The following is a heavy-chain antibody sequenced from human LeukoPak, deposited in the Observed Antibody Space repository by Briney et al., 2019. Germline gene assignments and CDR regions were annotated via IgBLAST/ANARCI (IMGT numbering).Heavy chain of an antibody. CDR2: IYYSGST. V-gene: IGHV4-59*12. Sequence: SETLSLTCTVSGGSISSYYWSWIRQPPGKGLEWIGYIYYSGSTYYNPSLKSRVTISVDTSKNQFSLKLSSVTAADTAVYYCARDRSFSSGWYYYWGQGTLVTVSS. D-gene: IGHD6-19*01. J-gene: IGHJ4*02. CDR1: GGSISSYY. CDR3: ARDRSFSSGWYYY.